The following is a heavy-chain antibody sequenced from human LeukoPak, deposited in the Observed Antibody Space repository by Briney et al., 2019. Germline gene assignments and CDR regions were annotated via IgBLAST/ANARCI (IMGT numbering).Heavy chain of an antibody. CDR3: ARGEAAGSFDY. CDR2: ISSSGSTI. CDR1: GFTFSSYE. J-gene: IGHJ4*02. V-gene: IGHV3-48*03. D-gene: IGHD6-13*01. Sequence: PGGSLRLSCAASGFTFSSYEMNWVRQAPVKGLEWVSYISSSGSTIYYADSVKGRFTISRDNAKNSLYLQMNSLRAEDTAVYYCARGEAAGSFDYWGQGTLVTVSS.